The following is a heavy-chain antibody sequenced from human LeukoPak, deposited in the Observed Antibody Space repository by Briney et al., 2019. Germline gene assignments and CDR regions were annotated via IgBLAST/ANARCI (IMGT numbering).Heavy chain of an antibody. J-gene: IGHJ4*02. CDR2: INGDGSNS. V-gene: IGHV3-74*01. D-gene: IGHD3-16*01. CDR3: ARTSPTSHFDF. CDR1: GFTFTTYW. Sequence: GGSLRLSCVASGFTFTTYWMHWVRQAPGKGLVWVSRINGDGSNSNYADSVKGRFTISRGNARNTLYLQMNGLRAEDTALYYCARTSPTSHFDFWGQGTLVTVSS.